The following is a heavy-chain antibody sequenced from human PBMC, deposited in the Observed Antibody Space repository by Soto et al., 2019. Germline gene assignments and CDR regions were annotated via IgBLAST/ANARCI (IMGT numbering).Heavy chain of an antibody. D-gene: IGHD1-26*01. Sequence: QVQLVQSGAEVKKPGTSVRISCKTSGYTFSNYDINWVRQAAGQGLEWMGWMNPKSGYTGSARNCQGRVTMARATPMTTAYMELSSLRSEDTAKYYCASVMGSVDFWGQGTLVTVSS. CDR2: MNPKSGYT. V-gene: IGHV1-8*01. J-gene: IGHJ4*02. CDR1: GYTFSNYD. CDR3: ASVMGSVDF.